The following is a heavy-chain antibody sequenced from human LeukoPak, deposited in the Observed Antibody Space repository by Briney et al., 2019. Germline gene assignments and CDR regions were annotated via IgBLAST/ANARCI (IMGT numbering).Heavy chain of an antibody. J-gene: IGHJ4*02. CDR1: GFTFSSYG. V-gene: IGHV3-30*18. Sequence: GGSLRLSCAASGFTFSSYGMHWVRQAPGKGLEWVAVISYDGSNKYYADSVKGRFTISRDNSKNTLYLQMNSLRAEDMAVYYCAKVGLPRRRGVTGFDYWGQGTLVTVSS. CDR2: ISYDGSNK. CDR3: AKVGLPRRRGVTGFDY. D-gene: IGHD3-10*01.